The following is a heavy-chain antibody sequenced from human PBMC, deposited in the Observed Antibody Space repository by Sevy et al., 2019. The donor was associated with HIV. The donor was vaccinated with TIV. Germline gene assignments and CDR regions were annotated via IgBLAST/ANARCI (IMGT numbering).Heavy chain of an antibody. V-gene: IGHV3-30-3*01. CDR1: GFTFSSYA. CDR3: ARDSAAEGSGWYYFDY. J-gene: IGHJ4*02. D-gene: IGHD6-19*01. Sequence: GGSLRLSCAASGFTFSSYAMHWVRQAPGKGLEWVAVISYDGSNKYYADSVKGRFTISRDDSKNTLYLQMNGLRAHETAVYYCARDSAAEGSGWYYFDYWGQGTLVTVSS. CDR2: ISYDGSNK.